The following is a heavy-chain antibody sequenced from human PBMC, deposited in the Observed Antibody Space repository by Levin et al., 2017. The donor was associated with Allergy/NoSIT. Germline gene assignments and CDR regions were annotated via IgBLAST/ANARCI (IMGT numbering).Heavy chain of an antibody. CDR1: GFTFSSYA. D-gene: IGHD6-19*01. CDR2: ISYDGSNK. V-gene: IGHV3-30-3*01. CDR3: ARGSSGWWTFDY. J-gene: IGHJ4*02. Sequence: GGSLRLSCAASGFTFSSYAMHWVRQAPGKGLEWVAVISYDGSNKYYADSVKGRFTISRDNSKNTLYLQMNSLRAEDTAVYYCARGSSGWWTFDYWGQGTLVTVSS.